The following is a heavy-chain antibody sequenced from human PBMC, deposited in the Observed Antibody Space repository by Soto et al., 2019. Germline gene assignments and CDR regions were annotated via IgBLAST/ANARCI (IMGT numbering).Heavy chain of an antibody. D-gene: IGHD4-17*01. CDR2: ISYDGSNK. V-gene: IGHV3-30*18. J-gene: IGHJ4*02. CDR1: GFTFSSYG. Sequence: GGSLRLSCAASGFTFSSYGMHWVRQAPGKGLEWVAVISYDGSNKYYADSVKGRFTISRDNSKNTPYLQMNSLRAEDTAVYYCAKEDYGYYFDYWGQGTLVTVSS. CDR3: AKEDYGYYFDY.